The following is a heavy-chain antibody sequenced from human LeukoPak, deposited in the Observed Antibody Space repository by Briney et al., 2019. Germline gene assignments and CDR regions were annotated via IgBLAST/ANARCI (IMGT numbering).Heavy chain of an antibody. CDR2: IYSNEDT. CDR1: GVSINSYF. V-gene: IGHV4-4*09. Sequence: PSETLSLTCTVSGVSINSYFWSWIRQPPGKGLEWIGYIYSNEDTNYNPPLKGRVTISLDTSKNQFSLKLSSATAADTAMYFCARHDAYCSRNSCYKGGSNWFDPWGQGILVTVSS. CDR3: ARHDAYCSRNSCYKGGSNWFDP. J-gene: IGHJ5*02. D-gene: IGHD2-2*02.